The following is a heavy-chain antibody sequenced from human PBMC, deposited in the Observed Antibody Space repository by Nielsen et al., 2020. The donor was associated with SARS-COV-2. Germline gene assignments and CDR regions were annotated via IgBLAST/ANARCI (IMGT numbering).Heavy chain of an antibody. Sequence: WIRQPPGKGLEWVSSVSGNGGSTYYADSVKGRFTISRDNSKNTLYLQMISLRAEDTAVYYCARHYYGSGSYYTPYYYYGMDVWGQGTTVTVSS. J-gene: IGHJ6*02. CDR2: VSGNGGST. V-gene: IGHV3-23*01. D-gene: IGHD3-10*01. CDR3: ARHYYGSGSYYTPYYYYGMDV.